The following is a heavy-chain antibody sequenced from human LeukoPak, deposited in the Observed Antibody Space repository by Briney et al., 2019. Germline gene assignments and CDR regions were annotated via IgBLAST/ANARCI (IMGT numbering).Heavy chain of an antibody. J-gene: IGHJ6*02. V-gene: IGHV3-23*01. CDR1: GFTFTTYA. D-gene: IGHD2-15*01. CDR3: AKDFCGGSCSNYYYYGMDV. CDR2: ISSSGGST. Sequence: GGSLRLSCAASGFTFTTYAMSWVRQAPGKGLEWLSAISSSGGSTFYEDSVKGRFTISRDSSKNTLYLQMNSLRAEDTAVYYCAKDFCGGSCSNYYYYGMDVWGQGTTVTVSS.